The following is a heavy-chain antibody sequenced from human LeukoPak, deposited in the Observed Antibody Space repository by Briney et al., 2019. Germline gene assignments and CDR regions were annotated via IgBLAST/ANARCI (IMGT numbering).Heavy chain of an antibody. CDR2: ISSNGGST. Sequence: GGPLGLSGSASGFTFSSYAMHWVGQAPGKGLEYVSAISSNGGSTYYADSVKGRFTISRDNSKNTLYLQMSSLRAEDTAVYYCVKGGDYGGPFDPWGQGTLVTVSS. D-gene: IGHD4-23*01. CDR3: VKGGDYGGPFDP. V-gene: IGHV3-64D*06. J-gene: IGHJ5*02. CDR1: GFTFSSYA.